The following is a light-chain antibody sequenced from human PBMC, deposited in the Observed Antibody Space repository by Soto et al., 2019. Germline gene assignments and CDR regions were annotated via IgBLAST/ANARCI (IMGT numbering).Light chain of an antibody. J-gene: IGLJ2*01. Sequence: QSALTQPPSVSATPGQKVTISCSGSSSNIGNNYVSWYQQFPGTAPKVLIYDNNKRPSGIPDRFSGSKSGTSATLGITGLQTGDEADYYCATWDSSLSAHVVFGGGTKLTVL. CDR3: ATWDSSLSAHVV. CDR2: DNN. V-gene: IGLV1-51*01. CDR1: SSNIGNNY.